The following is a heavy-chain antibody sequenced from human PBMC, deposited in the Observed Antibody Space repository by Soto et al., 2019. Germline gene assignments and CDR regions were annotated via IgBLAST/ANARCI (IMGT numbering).Heavy chain of an antibody. CDR2: INPILSMS. CDR3: ASSYGSGYRAFDY. D-gene: IGHD3-10*01. Sequence: QVQLVQSGAEVRKPGSSVKVSCKASGDTFSFYSINWVRQAPGLGLEWMGRINPILSMSNYAQRFQGRVTRPADKSTSTAYMGLSGLRFEDTAIYYCASSYGSGYRAFDYWGQGALVTVSS. CDR1: GDTFSFYS. J-gene: IGHJ4*02. V-gene: IGHV1-69*02.